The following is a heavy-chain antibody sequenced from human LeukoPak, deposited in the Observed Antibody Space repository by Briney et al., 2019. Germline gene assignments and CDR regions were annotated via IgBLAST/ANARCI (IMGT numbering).Heavy chain of an antibody. Sequence: ASVKVSCKASGYTFTSYDINWVRQATGQGLEWMGWINPNSGNTGYAQKFQGRVTITRNTSISTAYMQMSSLRSEDTAVYYCARGVGYCSSTSCYFWFDPWGQGTLVTVSS. CDR2: INPNSGNT. CDR3: ARGVGYCSSTSCYFWFDP. D-gene: IGHD2-2*01. CDR1: GYTFTSYD. V-gene: IGHV1-8*03. J-gene: IGHJ5*02.